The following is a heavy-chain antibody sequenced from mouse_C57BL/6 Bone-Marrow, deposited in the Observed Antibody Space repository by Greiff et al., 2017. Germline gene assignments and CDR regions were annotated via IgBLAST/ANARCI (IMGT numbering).Heavy chain of an antibody. CDR3: AREGGLGKYYFDY. CDR2: ISDGGSYT. D-gene: IGHD4-1*01. CDR1: GFTFSSYA. V-gene: IGHV5-4*01. J-gene: IGHJ2*01. Sequence: EVKLMESGGGLVKPGGSLKLSCAASGFTFSSYAMSWVRQTPEKRLEWVATISDGGSYTYYPDNVKGRFTISRDNAKNNLYLQMSHLKSEDTAMYYCAREGGLGKYYFDYWGQGTTLTVSS.